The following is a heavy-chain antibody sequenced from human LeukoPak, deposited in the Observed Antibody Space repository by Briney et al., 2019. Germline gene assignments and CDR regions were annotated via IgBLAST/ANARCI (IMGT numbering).Heavy chain of an antibody. V-gene: IGHV3-66*02. Sequence: GKSLRLSCAASGFTVSSNYMSWVRQAPGKGLEWVSVIYSGGSTYYADSVKGRFTISRDNSKNTLYLQMNSLRAEDTAVYYCARDPRWSGSFTWGQGTLVTVSS. CDR2: IYSGGST. CDR3: ARDPRWSGSFT. J-gene: IGHJ5*02. CDR1: GFTVSSNY. D-gene: IGHD3-3*01.